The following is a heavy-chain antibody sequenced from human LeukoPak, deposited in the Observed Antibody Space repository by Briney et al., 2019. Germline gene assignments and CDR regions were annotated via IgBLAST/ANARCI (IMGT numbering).Heavy chain of an antibody. CDR2: MNPNSGNT. V-gene: IGHV1-8*03. CDR1: GYTFTSYD. Sequence: ASVKVSCKASGYTFTSYDINWVRQATGQGLEWMGWMNPNSGNTGYAQKFQGRVTITRNTSISTAYMELSSLRSEDTAVYYCASGIVATITAYYYYMDVWGKGTTVTVSS. CDR3: ASGIVATITAYYYYMDV. J-gene: IGHJ6*03. D-gene: IGHD5-12*01.